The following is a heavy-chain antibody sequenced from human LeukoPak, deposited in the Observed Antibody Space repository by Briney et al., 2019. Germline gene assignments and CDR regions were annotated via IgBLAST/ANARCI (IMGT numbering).Heavy chain of an antibody. CDR3: ATDSLYNWFDP. D-gene: IGHD3-16*02. CDR2: FDPEDGET. J-gene: IGHJ5*02. CDR1: GYTLSELS. Sequence: ASVKGSCKVSGYTLSELSMHWVRQAPGKGLEWMGGFDPEDGETIYAQKFQGRVTMTEDTSTDTAYMEVSSLSSEDTAVYYCATDSLYNWFDPWGQGALVTVSS. V-gene: IGHV1-24*01.